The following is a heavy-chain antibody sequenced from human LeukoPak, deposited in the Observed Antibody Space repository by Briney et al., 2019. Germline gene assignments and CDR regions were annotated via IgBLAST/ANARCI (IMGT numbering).Heavy chain of an antibody. J-gene: IGHJ6*03. CDR3: ARVPGIRRFYYGSGSQNYYYMDV. CDR2: MNPNSGNT. D-gene: IGHD3-10*01. Sequence: GASVKVSCKASGYTFTSYDINWVRQATGQGLEWMGWMNPNSGNTGYAQKFQGRVTMTRNTSISTAYMELSSLRSEDTAVYYCARVPGIRRFYYGSGSQNYYYMDVWGKGTTVTISS. CDR1: GYTFTSYD. V-gene: IGHV1-8*01.